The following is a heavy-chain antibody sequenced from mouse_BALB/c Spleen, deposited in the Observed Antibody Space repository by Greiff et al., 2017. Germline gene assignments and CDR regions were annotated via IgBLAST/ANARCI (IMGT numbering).Heavy chain of an antibody. CDR3: TNYDYDGAWFAY. J-gene: IGHJ3*01. CDR1: GYTFTDYE. Sequence: VQLQESGAELVRPGASVTLSCKASGYTFTDYEMHWVKQTPVHGLEWIGAIDPETGGTAYNQKFKGKATLTADKSSSTAYMELRSLTSEDSAVYYSTNYDYDGAWFAYWGQGTLVTVSA. V-gene: IGHV1-15*01. D-gene: IGHD2-4*01. CDR2: IDPETGGT.